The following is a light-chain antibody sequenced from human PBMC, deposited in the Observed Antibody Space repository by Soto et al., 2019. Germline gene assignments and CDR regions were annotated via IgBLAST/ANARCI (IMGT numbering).Light chain of an antibody. J-gene: IGKJ1*01. CDR3: PQYGSRT. V-gene: IGKV3-20*01. CDR1: ETISSDK. CDR2: GTF. Sequence: EIVLTQSPGTLSVSPGERATLSCRASETISSDKLAWYQQKPGQPPSLLIYGTFSRATGIPDRFSGSGSGTDFTLTISRLEPEDSAIYYCPQYGSRTFGQGTKVEI.